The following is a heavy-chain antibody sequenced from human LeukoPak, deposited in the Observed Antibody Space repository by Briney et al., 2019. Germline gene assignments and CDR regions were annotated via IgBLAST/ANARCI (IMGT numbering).Heavy chain of an antibody. CDR2: ISDSGTIT. CDR1: GVTFTNYE. D-gene: IGHD3-16*01. J-gene: IGHJ6*02. CDR3: ATYTHWVAGDV. V-gene: IGHV3-48*03. Sequence: PGGSLRLSCAASGVTFTNYEMAWVRQAPGMGLEWVSYISDSGTITKYVDSVKGRFTISRDNARESLYLQMSSLRAEDTAVYYCATYTHWVAGDVWGHGTTVTVSS.